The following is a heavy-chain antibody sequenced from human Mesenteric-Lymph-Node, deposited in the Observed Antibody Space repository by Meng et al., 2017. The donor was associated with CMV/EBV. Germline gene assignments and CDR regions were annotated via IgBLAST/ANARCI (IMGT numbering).Heavy chain of an antibody. CDR2: INHSRTT. CDR1: GEVFSGYY. J-gene: IGHJ4*02. CDR3: ALNYPPDFDY. V-gene: IGHV4-34*01. D-gene: IGHD1-7*01. Sequence: LSLTCALYGEVFSGYYWTWIRQPPGKGLEWIGEINHSRTTNCSPSLKSRATVSLDTSTNQFSLKLTSVTAADTATYYCALNYPPDFDYWGQGTLVTVSS.